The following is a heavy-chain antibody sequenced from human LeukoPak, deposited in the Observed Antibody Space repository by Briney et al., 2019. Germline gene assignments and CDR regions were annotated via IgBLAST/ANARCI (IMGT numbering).Heavy chain of an antibody. J-gene: IGHJ4*02. CDR2: ISGSDGSS. CDR1: GFTFNSFA. CDR3: AKSLGVGGYTRYKGFDQ. D-gene: IGHD3-16*02. V-gene: IGHV3-23*01. Sequence: PGVSLRLSCAASGFTFNSFAMNWVRQAPGKGLEWVSSISGSDGSSHYADFVKGRFTISRDNSKNTLHLQMNSLRAEDTAVYYCAKSLGVGGYTRYKGFDQWGQGTLVTVSS.